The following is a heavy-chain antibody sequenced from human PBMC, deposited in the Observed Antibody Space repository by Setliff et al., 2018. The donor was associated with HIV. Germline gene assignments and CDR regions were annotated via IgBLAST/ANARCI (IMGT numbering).Heavy chain of an antibody. V-gene: IGHV4-4*08. CDR3: ATSPRWYREIWGGTYFDN. D-gene: IGHD3-16*01. J-gene: IGHJ4*02. Sequence: PSETLSLTCTVSGGSISSYYWSWIRQPPGKGLEWIGYIYTSGSTNYNPSLKSRVTISVDTSKNEFSLKLSSVTAADTAVYYCATSPRWYREIWGGTYFDNWGQGTLVTVSS. CDR2: IYTSGST. CDR1: GGSISSYY.